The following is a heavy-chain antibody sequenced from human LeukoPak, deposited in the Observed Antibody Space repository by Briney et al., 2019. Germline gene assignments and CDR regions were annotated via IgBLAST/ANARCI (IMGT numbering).Heavy chain of an antibody. D-gene: IGHD2-8*01. CDR1: GFTVSSNS. J-gene: IGHJ6*03. Sequence: PGGSLRLSCTVSGFTVSSNSMSWVRQAPGKGLEWVSFIYSDNTHYSDSVKGRFTISRDNSKNTLYLQMNSLRAEDTAVYYCARDLNGCTNGVCYTGWYYYYYMDVWGKGTTVTVSS. V-gene: IGHV3-53*01. CDR3: ARDLNGCTNGVCYTGWYYYYYMDV. CDR2: IYSDNT.